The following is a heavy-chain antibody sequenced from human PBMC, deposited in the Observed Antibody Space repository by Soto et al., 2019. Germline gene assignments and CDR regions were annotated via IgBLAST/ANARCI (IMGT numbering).Heavy chain of an antibody. Sequence: GGSLRLSCEVSGFTCRIYGMHWVRQAPGKGLERVAVISFDGGVKHYIDSVKGRFTISRDNSKNTLYLQMNSLRAEDTAVYYCAKDSGGAFDICGQWTMVTVSS. CDR1: GFTCRIYG. J-gene: IGHJ3*02. CDR3: AKDSGGAFDI. V-gene: IGHV3-30*18. CDR2: ISFDGGVK.